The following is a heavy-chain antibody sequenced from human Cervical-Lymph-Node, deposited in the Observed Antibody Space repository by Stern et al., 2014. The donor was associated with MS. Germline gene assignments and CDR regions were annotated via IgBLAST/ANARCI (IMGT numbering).Heavy chain of an antibody. V-gene: IGHV5-51*01. CDR3: ARHVQGFDY. CDR1: GYSFTIYY. CDR2: LYPYESDT. Sequence: VQLVQSGAEVKKPGESLKISCKLSGYSFTIYYIAWVRQMPGKGLEWMGVLYPYESDTTYSPSFQGQVTISADKSITTAYLQWSSLRASDTAMYYCARHVQGFDYWGQGTLVTVSS. J-gene: IGHJ4*02.